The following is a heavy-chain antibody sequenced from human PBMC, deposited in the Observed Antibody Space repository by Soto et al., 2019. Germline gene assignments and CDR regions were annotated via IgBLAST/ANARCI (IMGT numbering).Heavy chain of an antibody. CDR2: IAGDGDIT. D-gene: IGHD3-16*02. CDR1: GFTFNNYA. V-gene: IGHV3-23*01. CDR3: AKDLDVDSFWGNYRPPLDS. J-gene: IGHJ4*02. Sequence: PGGSLRLSCAASGFTFNNYALVWVRQAPGKGLEWVSGIAGDGDITKYADSVRGRFTISRDNSKNRLYLQMNSLRAEDTAVYYCAKDLDVDSFWGNYRPPLDSWGQGTLVTVSS.